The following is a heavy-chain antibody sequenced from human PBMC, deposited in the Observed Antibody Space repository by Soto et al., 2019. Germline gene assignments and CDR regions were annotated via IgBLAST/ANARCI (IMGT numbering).Heavy chain of an antibody. V-gene: IGHV3-74*03. CDR3: VRGGSANYYGLFDS. D-gene: IGHD1-26*01. CDR2: IKSDASTI. CDR1: GFTFSSYW. J-gene: IGHJ4*02. Sequence: EVQLVESGGGLVQPGGSLRLSCAASGFTFSSYWMHWVRQVPGKGLVWVSRIKSDASTIMYADSVKGRFTISRDNAKNTLYLQVKSLRPEDTAVYYCVRGGSANYYGLFDSWGQGTLVTVSS.